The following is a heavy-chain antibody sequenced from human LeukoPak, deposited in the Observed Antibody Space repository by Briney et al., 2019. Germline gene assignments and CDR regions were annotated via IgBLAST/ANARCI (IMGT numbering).Heavy chain of an antibody. V-gene: IGHV4-59*01. CDR2: IYYSGST. Sequence: SETLPLTCTVSGGSIIYYYWTWIRQPPGKGLEWIGYIYYSGSTNYNPSFKSRVTISVDSSKNQFSLRLSSVTAADTAVYYCARGLPQYSGGDDAFDIWGQGTMVSVSS. CDR1: GGSIIYYY. CDR3: ARGLPQYSGGDDAFDI. D-gene: IGHD6-19*01. J-gene: IGHJ3*02.